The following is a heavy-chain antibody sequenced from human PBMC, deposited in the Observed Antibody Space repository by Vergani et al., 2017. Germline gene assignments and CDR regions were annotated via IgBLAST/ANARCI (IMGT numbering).Heavy chain of an antibody. J-gene: IGHJ5*02. CDR1: GFTFNQYG. Sequence: QVQLVESGGGVVQPGRSLRLSCAASGFTFNQYGMHWVRQAPGKGLEWVAVTWYDGNNKQYADSVKGRFTISRDNSKSTMYLQMNSLRDGDTGVYYCARGWGRLCNRFDHCCQGTLVAFSS. D-gene: IGHD1-14*01. V-gene: IGHV3-33*01. CDR3: ARGWGRLCNRFDH. CDR2: TWYDGNNK.